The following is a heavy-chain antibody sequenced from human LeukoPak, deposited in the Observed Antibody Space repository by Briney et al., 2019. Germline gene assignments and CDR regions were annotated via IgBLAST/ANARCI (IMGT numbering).Heavy chain of an antibody. J-gene: IGHJ4*02. CDR3: ARDGPARGHYFDY. V-gene: IGHV3-23*01. D-gene: IGHD6-6*01. CDR2: ISGSGSGT. CDR1: GFTFSSYG. Sequence: GGTLRLSCAASGFTFSSYGMSWVRQAPGKGLEWVSGISGSGSGTYYADSVKGRFTISRDNSKNTLHLQMNSLRAEDTAVYYCARDGPARGHYFDYWGQGTLVTVSS.